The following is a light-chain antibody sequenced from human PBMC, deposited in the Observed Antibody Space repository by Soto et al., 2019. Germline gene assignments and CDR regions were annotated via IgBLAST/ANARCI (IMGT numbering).Light chain of an antibody. CDR1: SSDVGGYIY. J-gene: IGLJ1*01. CDR2: EVS. Sequence: QSALTQPASVSGSPGQSITISCTGTSSDVGGYIYVSWYQQHPGKAPKLMIYEVSNRPSGVSNRFSGSKSGNTASLTISGLQAEDGADYYCSSFTSSSTYVFGTGTKVTVL. V-gene: IGLV2-14*01. CDR3: SSFTSSSTYV.